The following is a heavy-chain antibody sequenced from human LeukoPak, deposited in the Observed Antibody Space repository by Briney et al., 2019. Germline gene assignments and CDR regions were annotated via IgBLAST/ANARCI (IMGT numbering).Heavy chain of an antibody. J-gene: IGHJ4*02. V-gene: IGHV3-23*01. CDR3: ASFNGDYVWGSYRYSDY. CDR1: GFTFSSYA. CDR2: ISGSGGST. D-gene: IGHD3-16*02. Sequence: GGSLRLSCAASGFTFSSYAMSWVRQAPGKGLEWVSAISGSGGSTYYADSVKGRFTISRDNSKNTLYLQMNSLRAEDTAVYYCASFNGDYVWGSYRYSDYWGQGTLVTVPS.